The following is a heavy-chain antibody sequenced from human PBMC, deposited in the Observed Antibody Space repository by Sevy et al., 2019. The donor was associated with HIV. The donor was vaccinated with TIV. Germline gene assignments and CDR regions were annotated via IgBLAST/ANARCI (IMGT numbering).Heavy chain of an antibody. CDR1: GYTFTYNA. J-gene: IGHJ4*02. Sequence: ASVKVSCKTSGYTFTYNAVHWVRQAPGQRLEWMGWINTGNGNTKYSQQFQGKFAITRDTSAKTAYMELGSLTSEDTAVYYCARRQERHFDYWGQGTLVTVSS. V-gene: IGHV1-3*04. CDR3: ARRQERHFDY. CDR2: INTGNGNT.